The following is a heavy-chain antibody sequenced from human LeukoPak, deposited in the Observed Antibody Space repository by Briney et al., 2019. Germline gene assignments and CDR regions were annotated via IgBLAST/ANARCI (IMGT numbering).Heavy chain of an antibody. CDR1: GFTYSSYT. J-gene: IGHJ4*02. CDR3: ARQVDDYVCGSNRHLDY. D-gene: IGHD3-16*02. CDR2: ISASRDIT. Sequence: GGSLRLSCAASGFTYSSYTMNWVRQAPGMGLEWLSYISASRDITYYADSVKGRFTISRDNAKNSLYLQMNSLRAEDTAVYYCARQVDDYVCGSNRHLDYWGQGTLVTVSS. V-gene: IGHV3-48*01.